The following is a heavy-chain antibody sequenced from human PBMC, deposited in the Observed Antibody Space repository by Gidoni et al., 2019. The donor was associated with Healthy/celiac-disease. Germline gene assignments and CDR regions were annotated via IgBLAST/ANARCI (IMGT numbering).Heavy chain of an antibody. J-gene: IGHJ5*02. CDR2: IYHSGST. D-gene: IGHD6-6*01. CDR1: GGSFSGYY. CDR3: AREGRRSSTRVRWFDP. Sequence: QVQLQQWGAGLLKPSETLSLTCAVYGGSFSGYYWSWIRQPPGKGLEWIGEIYHSGSTNYNPSLKSRVTISVDTSKNQFSLKLSSVTAADTAVYYCAREGRRSSTRVRWFDPWGQGTLVTVSS. V-gene: IGHV4-34*01.